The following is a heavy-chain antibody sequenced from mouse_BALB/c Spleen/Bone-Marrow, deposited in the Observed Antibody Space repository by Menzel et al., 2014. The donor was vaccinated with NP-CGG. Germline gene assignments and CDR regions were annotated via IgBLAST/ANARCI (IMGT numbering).Heavy chain of an antibody. CDR3: NGGYYEAWFAY. J-gene: IGHJ3*01. D-gene: IGHD2-3*01. V-gene: IGHV14-4*02. Sequence: EVKLVESGAELVRSGASVKLSCTASGFNIKDNYMHWVKQRPEQGLEWIGWIDPENGDTEYAPKFQGKATMTADTSSNTAYLQLSSLTSEDTAVYYCNGGYYEAWFAYWGQGTLVTVSA. CDR2: IDPENGDT. CDR1: GFNIKDNY.